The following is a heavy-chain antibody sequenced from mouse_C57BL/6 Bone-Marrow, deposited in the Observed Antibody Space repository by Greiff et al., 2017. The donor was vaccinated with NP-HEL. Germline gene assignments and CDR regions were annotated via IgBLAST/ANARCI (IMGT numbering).Heavy chain of an antibody. J-gene: IGHJ3*01. Sequence: QVHVKQSGTELVKPGASVKLSCKASGYTFTSYWMHWVKQRPGQGLEWIGNINPSNGGTNYNEKFKSKATLTVDKSSSTAYMQLSSLTSEDSAVYYCARGNWSWFAYWGQGTLVTVSA. CDR3: ARGNWSWFAY. CDR1: GYTFTSYW. D-gene: IGHD2-1*01. V-gene: IGHV1-53*01. CDR2: INPSNGGT.